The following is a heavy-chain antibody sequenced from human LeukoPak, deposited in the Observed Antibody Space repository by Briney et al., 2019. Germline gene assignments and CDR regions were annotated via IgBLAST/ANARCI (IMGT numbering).Heavy chain of an antibody. V-gene: IGHV4-34*01. J-gene: IGHJ4*02. CDR3: ARVVNTMIVFDY. CDR1: GGSFSGYY. D-gene: IGHD3-22*01. CDR2: INHSGST. Sequence: SSETLSLTCAVYGGSFSGYYWSWIRQPPGKGLEWIGEINHSGSTNYNPSLKSRVTISVDRSKNQFSLKLSSVTAADTAVYYCARVVNTMIVFDYWGQGTLVTVSS.